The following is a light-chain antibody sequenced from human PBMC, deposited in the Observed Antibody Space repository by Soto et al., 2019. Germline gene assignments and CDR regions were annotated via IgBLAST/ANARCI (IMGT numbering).Light chain of an antibody. CDR2: GAS. Sequence: EIVLTQSPGTLSLSPGERATLSCRASQTVSRMYLSWFQQKPGQAPRLLIYGASSRATGIPDRFSGSGSGTDFTLTINRLEPEDFAVYYCQQYGTLITFGQGTRLEI. V-gene: IGKV3-20*01. CDR1: QTVSRMY. CDR3: QQYGTLIT. J-gene: IGKJ5*01.